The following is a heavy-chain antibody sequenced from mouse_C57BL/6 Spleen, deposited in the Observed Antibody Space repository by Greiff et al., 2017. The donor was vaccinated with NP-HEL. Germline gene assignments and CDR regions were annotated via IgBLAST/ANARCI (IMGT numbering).Heavy chain of an antibody. CDR2: IYPGSGST. D-gene: IGHD2-1*01. J-gene: IGHJ4*01. V-gene: IGHV1-55*01. CDR1: GYTFTSYW. CDR3: ARGYYGNGYYAMDY. Sequence: VQLQQPGAELVKPGASVKMSCKASGYTFTSYWITWVKQRPGQGLEWIGDIYPGSGSTNYNEKFKSKATLTVDTSSSTAYMQLSSLTSEDSAVYYCARGYYGNGYYAMDYWGQGTSVTVSS.